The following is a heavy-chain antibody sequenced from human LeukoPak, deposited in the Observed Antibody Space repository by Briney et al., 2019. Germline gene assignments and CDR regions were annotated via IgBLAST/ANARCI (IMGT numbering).Heavy chain of an antibody. CDR3: ARIQTNWESAFDI. CDR2: IYPGDSDT. Sequence: GESLKISCKGSGYSFTSHWIGWVRQMPGKGLEWMGIIYPGDSDTRYSPSFQGQVTISADKSISTAYLQWSSLKASDTAMYYCARIQTNWESAFDIWGQGTMVTVSS. V-gene: IGHV5-51*01. D-gene: IGHD1-14*01. CDR1: GYSFTSHW. J-gene: IGHJ3*02.